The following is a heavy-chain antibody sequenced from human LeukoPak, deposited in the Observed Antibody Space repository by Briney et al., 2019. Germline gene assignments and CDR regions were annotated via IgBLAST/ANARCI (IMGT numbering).Heavy chain of an antibody. CDR2: INPNSGGT. V-gene: IGHV1-2*02. CDR1: GYTFTGYY. D-gene: IGHD5-24*01. J-gene: IGHJ4*02. CDR3: ARDRYGDGFAHLDY. Sequence: ASVKVSCKASGYTFTGYYMHWVRQAPGQGLESMGWINPNSGGTNYAQKFQGRVAITWDTSITTAYMDLSRLTSDDTAVYYCARDRYGDGFAHLDYWGQGALVTVSS.